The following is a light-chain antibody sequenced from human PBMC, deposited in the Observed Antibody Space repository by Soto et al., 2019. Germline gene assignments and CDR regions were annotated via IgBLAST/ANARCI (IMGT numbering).Light chain of an antibody. CDR2: GTS. CDR3: QQYNNWPPLT. V-gene: IGKV3-15*01. Sequence: EIVMTQSPATLSVSPGERATLSCRASQSVSRNFAWYQQKPGQAPRLLIYGTSTRATGIPARFSGSGSGTEFTLTISSLQSEDFAVYYCQQYNNWPPLTFGGGTKLEIK. CDR1: QSVSRN. J-gene: IGKJ4*01.